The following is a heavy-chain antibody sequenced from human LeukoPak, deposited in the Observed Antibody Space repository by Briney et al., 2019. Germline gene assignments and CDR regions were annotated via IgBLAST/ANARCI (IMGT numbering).Heavy chain of an antibody. V-gene: IGHV3-11*01. CDR1: GFTFNDYY. Sequence: KSGGSLRLSCAASGFTFNDYYMRWIRQAPGKGLEWLSYINIGGTNTHYADSVKGRFTISRDNAKKSLYLEMNNLRAEGTAVYYCATDGAGFDTWGQGVLVTVSS. J-gene: IGHJ5*02. CDR3: ATDGAGFDT. CDR2: INIGGTNT.